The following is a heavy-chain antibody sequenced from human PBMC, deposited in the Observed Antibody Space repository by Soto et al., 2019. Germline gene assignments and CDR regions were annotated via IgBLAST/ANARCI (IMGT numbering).Heavy chain of an antibody. V-gene: IGHV3-9*01. Sequence: PGGSLRLSCAASGFPFDDYAMHWVRQAPGKGLEWVSGISWNSGSIGYADSVKGRFTISRDNAKNSLYLQMNSLRAEDTALYYCAKDMSPEWLLDPAAFDIWGQGTMVTVPS. CDR3: AKDMSPEWLLDPAAFDI. CDR1: GFPFDDYA. D-gene: IGHD3-3*01. CDR2: ISWNSGSI. J-gene: IGHJ3*02.